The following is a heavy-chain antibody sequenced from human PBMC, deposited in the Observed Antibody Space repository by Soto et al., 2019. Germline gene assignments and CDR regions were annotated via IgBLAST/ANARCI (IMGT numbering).Heavy chain of an antibody. CDR2: IFYTGSS. CDR1: GGSISNGGSY. J-gene: IGHJ4*02. Sequence: SETLSLTCTVSGGSISNGGSYWNWLRQFPGQGLEWIGYIFYTGSSYSNPSLKGRVGISVDTSKNQFSLRLTSVTAADTAVYYCVRDRRHYYDTSGYYVYLDSWGQGIPVTVSS. CDR3: VRDRRHYYDTSGYYVYLDS. V-gene: IGHV4-31*03. D-gene: IGHD3-22*01.